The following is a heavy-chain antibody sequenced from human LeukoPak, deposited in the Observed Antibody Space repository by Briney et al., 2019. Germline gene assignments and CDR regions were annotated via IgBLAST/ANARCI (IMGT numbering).Heavy chain of an antibody. CDR1: GYTFTGYY. CDR3: ARASGGIAARRLGEFDY. J-gene: IGHJ4*02. V-gene: IGHV1-18*04. CDR2: ISAYNGNT. Sequence: ASVKVSCKASGYTFTGYYMHWVRQAPGQGLEWMGWISAYNGNTNYAQKLQGRVTMTTDTSTSTAYMELRSLRSDDTAVYYCARASGGIAARRLGEFDYWGQGTLVTVSS. D-gene: IGHD6-6*01.